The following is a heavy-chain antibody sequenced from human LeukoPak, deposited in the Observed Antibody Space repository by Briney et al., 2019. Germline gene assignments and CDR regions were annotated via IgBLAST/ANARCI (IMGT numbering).Heavy chain of an antibody. J-gene: IGHJ5*02. V-gene: IGHV3-48*03. D-gene: IGHD1-26*01. CDR3: VRDPVGARFDWFDP. CDR2: ISSSGSTI. CDR1: GFTFSSYE. Sequence: GGSLRLSCAASGFTFSSYEMNWVRQAPGKGLEWVSYISSSGSTIYYADSVKGRFTISRDNAKNSLYLQMNSLRAEDTAVYYCVRDPVGARFDWFDPWGQGTLVTVSS.